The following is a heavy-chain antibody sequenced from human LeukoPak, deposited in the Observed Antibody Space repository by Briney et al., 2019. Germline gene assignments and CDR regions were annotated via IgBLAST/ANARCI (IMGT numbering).Heavy chain of an antibody. J-gene: IGHJ4*02. Sequence: SQTLSLTCAISGDSVSSNSAAWNWIRQSPSRGLEWLGRTYYRSKWYNDYAVSVKSRITINPDTSKNQFSLQLNSVTPEDTAVYYCARDLGTRITIFGVAPYYFDYWGQGTLVTVSS. CDR2: TYYRSKWYN. CDR3: ARDLGTRITIFGVAPYYFDY. CDR1: GDSVSSNSAA. V-gene: IGHV6-1*01. D-gene: IGHD3-3*01.